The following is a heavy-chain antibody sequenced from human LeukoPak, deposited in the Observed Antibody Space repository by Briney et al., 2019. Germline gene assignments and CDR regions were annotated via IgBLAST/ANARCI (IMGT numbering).Heavy chain of an antibody. CDR2: ISGSGVST. CDR1: GFTFSSYA. Sequence: GGSLRLSCAASGFTFSSYAMSWVRQAPGKGLEWVSGISGSGVSTYYADSVKGRFTISRDNAKNSLYLQMTSLRAEDTAVYYCATASSITAAGTFQHWGQGTLVTVSS. D-gene: IGHD6-13*01. CDR3: ATASSITAAGTFQH. V-gene: IGHV3-23*01. J-gene: IGHJ1*01.